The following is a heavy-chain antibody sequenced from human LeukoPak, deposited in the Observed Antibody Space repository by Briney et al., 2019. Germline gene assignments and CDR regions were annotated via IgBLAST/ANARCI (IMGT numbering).Heavy chain of an antibody. D-gene: IGHD3-22*01. J-gene: IGHJ3*02. CDR1: GGSISSYY. V-gene: IGHV4-59*08. Sequence: SETLSLTCTVSGGSISSYYWSWIRQPPGKGLEWIGRIYHSGSTRYNPSLESRLTISLDTSKNQFSLNLSSVTAADTAMYYCVRSGGPDYYDSSAFEIWGQGTKVTVSS. CDR3: VRSGGPDYYDSSAFEI. CDR2: IYHSGST.